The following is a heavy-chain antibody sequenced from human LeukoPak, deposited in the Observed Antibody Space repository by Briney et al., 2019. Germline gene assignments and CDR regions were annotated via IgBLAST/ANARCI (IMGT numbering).Heavy chain of an antibody. CDR3: AKGVGEGAFDI. CDR2: ISSSGGST. Sequence: PGGSLRLSCAAPGFTFSSYAMSWVRQAPGKGLEWVSSISSSGGSTYHADSVKGRFPISRDNSKNTLYLQMNSLRGEDTAVYYCAKGVGEGAFDIWGQGTMVTVSS. CDR1: GFTFSSYA. D-gene: IGHD1-26*01. J-gene: IGHJ3*02. V-gene: IGHV3-23*01.